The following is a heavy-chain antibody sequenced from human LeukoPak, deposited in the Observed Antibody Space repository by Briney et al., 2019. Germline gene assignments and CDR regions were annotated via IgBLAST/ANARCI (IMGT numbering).Heavy chain of an antibody. CDR1: GFTFSSYA. J-gene: IGHJ4*02. V-gene: IGHV3-23*01. Sequence: GGSLRLSCAASGFTFSSYAMSWVRQAPGKGLEWVSTLSGSAIRTDYADSVKGRFTISRDNSKNTPYPQMNSLRAEDTAVYYCAKDTSIAMASNDYWGQGTLVTLSS. CDR3: AKDTSIAMASNDY. D-gene: IGHD6-19*01. CDR2: LSGSAIRT.